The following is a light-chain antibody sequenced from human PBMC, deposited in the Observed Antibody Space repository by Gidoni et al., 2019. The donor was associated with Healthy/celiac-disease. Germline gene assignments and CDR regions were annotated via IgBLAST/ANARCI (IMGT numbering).Light chain of an antibody. CDR2: DAS. V-gene: IGKV1-13*02. CDR1: QGISSA. Sequence: AIQLTQSPSSLSASVGDRVTITCRASQGISSALAWYQQKPGKAPKLLIYDASSLESGVPSRFSDSGSGTDFTLTISSLQPEDFATYYCQQFNSYPPITFGQXTRLEIK. J-gene: IGKJ5*01. CDR3: QQFNSYPPIT.